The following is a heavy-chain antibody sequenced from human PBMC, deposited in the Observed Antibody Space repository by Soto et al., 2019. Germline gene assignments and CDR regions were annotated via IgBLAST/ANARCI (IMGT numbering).Heavy chain of an antibody. Sequence: QVQLVQSGAEVKKPGSSVKVSCKASGGTFSSYTISWVRQAPGQGLEWMGRIIPILGIANYAQKFQGRDTITADKSTSTAYMELSSLSSEDTAVYYCARDPEEYPPAVKSPNWFDPWGQGTLVTVSS. D-gene: IGHD2-2*01. CDR1: GGTFSSYT. V-gene: IGHV1-69*08. J-gene: IGHJ5*02. CDR2: IIPILGIA. CDR3: ARDPEEYPPAVKSPNWFDP.